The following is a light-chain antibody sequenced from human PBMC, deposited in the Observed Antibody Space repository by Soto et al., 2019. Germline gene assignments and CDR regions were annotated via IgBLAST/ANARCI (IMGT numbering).Light chain of an antibody. CDR2: YDS. V-gene: IGLV3-21*04. CDR1: NIGSKS. CDR3: QVWDSSSDHPGYV. Sequence: SYELTQPPSVSVAPGKTARITCGGNNIGSKSVHWYQQKPGQAPVLVIYYDSDRHSGVPERFSGSNSGNTATLTISRVEAGDEAGYYCQVWDSSSDHPGYVFGTGTKVTVL. J-gene: IGLJ1*01.